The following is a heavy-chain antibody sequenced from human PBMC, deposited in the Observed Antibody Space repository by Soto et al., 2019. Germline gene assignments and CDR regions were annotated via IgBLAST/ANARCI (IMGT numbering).Heavy chain of an antibody. CDR1: GFRFSGYA. CDR3: ARVGGYNYGEQTFDY. J-gene: IGHJ4*02. Sequence: QVQLVESGGGVVQPGRSLRLSCAASGFRFSGYAMHWVRQAPGKGLEWVSVIWYDGSNENYADPVRGRFTISRDNSKNMVYLQMTSLRDEDTAVYYCARVGGYNYGEQTFDYWGQGTLVTVSS. V-gene: IGHV3-33*01. CDR2: IWYDGSNE. D-gene: IGHD5-18*01.